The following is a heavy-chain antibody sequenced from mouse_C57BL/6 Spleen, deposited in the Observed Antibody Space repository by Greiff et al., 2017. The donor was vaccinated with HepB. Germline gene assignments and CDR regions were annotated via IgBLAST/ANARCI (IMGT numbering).Heavy chain of an antibody. Sequence: EVQLVESGGGSVKPGGSLKLSCAASGFTFSSYAMSWVRQTPEKRLEWVATISDGGSYTYYPDNVKGRFTISRDNAKNNLYLQMSHLKSEDTAMYYCARKGLGTDYAMDYWGQGTSVTVSS. CDR1: GFTFSSYA. CDR3: ARKGLGTDYAMDY. V-gene: IGHV5-4*01. D-gene: IGHD4-1*01. J-gene: IGHJ4*01. CDR2: ISDGGSYT.